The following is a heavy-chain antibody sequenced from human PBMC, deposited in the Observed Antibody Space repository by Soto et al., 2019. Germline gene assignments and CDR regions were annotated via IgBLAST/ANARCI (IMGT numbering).Heavy chain of an antibody. Sequence: DVQLVESGGGLVQPGGSLRLSCEASEYTFSSLWMNWVRQAPGKGLEWVAIIEQNGGERNYLDSVKGRFTISRDNAKKSVYLQMNSLRAEDTALYYCVGGYGWLPDYWGQGTRVIVSS. V-gene: IGHV3-7*05. CDR1: EYTFSSLW. CDR2: IEQNGGER. CDR3: VGGYGWLPDY. J-gene: IGHJ4*02. D-gene: IGHD6-19*01.